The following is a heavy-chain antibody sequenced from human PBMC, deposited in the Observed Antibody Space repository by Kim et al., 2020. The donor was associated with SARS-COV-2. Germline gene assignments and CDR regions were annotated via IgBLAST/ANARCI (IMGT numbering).Heavy chain of an antibody. Sequence: RFTISRDNAKNSLYLQMNSLRAEDTAVYYCARDREGYCSGGSCYFDAFDIWGQGTMVTVSS. CDR3: ARDREGYCSGGSCYFDAFDI. J-gene: IGHJ3*02. D-gene: IGHD2-15*01. V-gene: IGHV3-11*01.